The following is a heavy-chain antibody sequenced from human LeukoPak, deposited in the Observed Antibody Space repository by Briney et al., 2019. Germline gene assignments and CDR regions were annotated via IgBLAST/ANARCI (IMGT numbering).Heavy chain of an antibody. J-gene: IGHJ3*02. D-gene: IGHD3-22*01. CDR2: ISAYNGNT. V-gene: IGHV1-18*01. Sequence: ASVKASCKASGYTFTSYGISWVRQAPGQGLEWMGWISAYNGNTNYAQKLQGRVTMTTDTSTSTAYMELRSLRSDDTAVYYCARDLCRGYYDSSGCAFDIWGQGTMVTVSS. CDR1: GYTFTSYG. CDR3: ARDLCRGYYDSSGCAFDI.